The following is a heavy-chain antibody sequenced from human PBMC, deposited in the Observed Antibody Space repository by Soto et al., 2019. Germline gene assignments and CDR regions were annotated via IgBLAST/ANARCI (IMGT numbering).Heavy chain of an antibody. CDR1: GYNFNQYY. J-gene: IGHJ4*02. CDR2: INLRGGTT. Sequence: QVQLMQSGAEVRKPGASVRLSCETSGYNFNQYYIHWVRQAPGQGLEWMGIINLRGGTTEYATKVRGGVTVTGDTSTKTAYMELRSLRSEDTAMYFCARGPEDSDVPRWDYWGQGTLVTVSS. D-gene: IGHD1-26*01. CDR3: ARGPEDSDVPRWDY. V-gene: IGHV1-46*02.